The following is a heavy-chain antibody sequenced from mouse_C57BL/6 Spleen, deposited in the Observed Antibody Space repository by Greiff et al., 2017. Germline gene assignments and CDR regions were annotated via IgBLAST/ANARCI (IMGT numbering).Heavy chain of an antibody. Sequence: QVQLQQSGPELVKPGASVKISCKASGYAFSSSWMNWVKQRPGKGLEWIGRIYPGDGDTNYNGKFKGKATLTADKSSSTAYMQLSSLTSEDSAVYFCARSWGSEAMDYWGQGTSVTVSS. CDR1: GYAFSSSW. D-gene: IGHD1-1*01. CDR3: ARSWGSEAMDY. J-gene: IGHJ4*01. CDR2: IYPGDGDT. V-gene: IGHV1-82*01.